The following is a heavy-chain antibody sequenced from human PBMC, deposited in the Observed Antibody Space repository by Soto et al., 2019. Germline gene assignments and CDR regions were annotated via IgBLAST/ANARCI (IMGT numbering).Heavy chain of an antibody. V-gene: IGHV1-69*13. D-gene: IGHD3-10*01. Sequence: SVKVSCKASGGTFSSYAISWVRQAPGQGLEWMGGIIPIFGTANYAQKLQGRVTITADESTSTAYMELSSLRSEDTAVYYCARVNYGSGSTQTCGMDVWGQGTTVTVSS. CDR1: GGTFSSYA. CDR2: IIPIFGTA. J-gene: IGHJ6*02. CDR3: ARVNYGSGSTQTCGMDV.